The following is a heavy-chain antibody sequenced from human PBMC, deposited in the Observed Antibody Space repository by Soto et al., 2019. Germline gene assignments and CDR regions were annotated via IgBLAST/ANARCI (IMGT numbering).Heavy chain of an antibody. CDR3: ARLDYDFWSGRKGGDDAFDI. J-gene: IGHJ3*02. D-gene: IGHD3-3*01. CDR2: IYYSGST. V-gene: IGHV4-59*08. CDR1: GGSISSYY. Sequence: SETLSLTCTVSGGSISSYYWSWIRQPPGKGLEWIGYIYYSGSTNYNPSLKSRVTISVDTSKNQFSLKLSSVTAADTAVYYCARLDYDFWSGRKGGDDAFDIWGQGTMVTVSS.